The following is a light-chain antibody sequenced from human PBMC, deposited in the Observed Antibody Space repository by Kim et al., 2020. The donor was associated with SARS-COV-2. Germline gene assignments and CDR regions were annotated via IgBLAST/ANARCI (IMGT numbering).Light chain of an antibody. V-gene: IGKV3-15*01. CDR3: QQYNNWPPLT. CDR2: GAS. CDR1: LSFRSN. J-gene: IGKJ4*01. Sequence: VYPRERVTQSCKASLSFRSNFARYQQKPGQAPRLLSYGASTRATGIPDRFSGSGSWTDFTISISSLQSEDFALYYCQQYNNWPPLTCSGGAKGEI.